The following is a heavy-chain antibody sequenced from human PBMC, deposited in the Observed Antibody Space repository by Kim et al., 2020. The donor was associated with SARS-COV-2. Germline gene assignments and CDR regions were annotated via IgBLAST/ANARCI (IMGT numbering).Heavy chain of an antibody. V-gene: IGHV3-33*01. D-gene: IGHD5-18*01. CDR1: GFTFSSYG. CDR3: ARDVIGYSYGLRNELVDY. J-gene: IGHJ4*02. CDR2: IWYDGSNK. Sequence: GGSLRLSCAASGFTFSSYGMHWVRQAPGKGLEWVAVIWYDGSNKYYADSVKGRFTIPRDNSKNTLYLQMNSLRAEDTAVYYCARDVIGYSYGLRNELVDYWGQGTLVTVSS.